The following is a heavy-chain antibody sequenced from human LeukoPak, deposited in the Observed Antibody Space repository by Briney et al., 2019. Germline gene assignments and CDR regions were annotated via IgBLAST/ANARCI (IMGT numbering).Heavy chain of an antibody. CDR3: ARSPRYCSGGSCYSSRPFFYYYGMDV. D-gene: IGHD2-15*01. Sequence: HPGGSLRLSCAASGFTFSSYGMHWVRQAPGKGLEWVAVISYDGSNKYYADSVKGRFTISRDNSKNTLYLQMNSLRAEDTAVYYCARSPRYCSGGSCYSSRPFFYYYGMDVWGQGTTVTVSS. CDR1: GFTFSSYG. CDR2: ISYDGSNK. V-gene: IGHV3-30*03. J-gene: IGHJ6*02.